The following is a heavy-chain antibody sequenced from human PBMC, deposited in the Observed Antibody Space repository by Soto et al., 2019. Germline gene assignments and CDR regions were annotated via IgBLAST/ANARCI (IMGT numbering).Heavy chain of an antibody. D-gene: IGHD6-19*01. CDR3: ARDPRYSSGWSAGFDY. CDR1: GFTFSSYS. J-gene: IGHJ4*02. CDR2: ISSSSSYI. Sequence: GGSLRLSCAASGFTFSSYSMNWVRQAPGKGLEWVSSISSSSSYIYYADSVKGRFTISRDNAKNSLYLQMNSLRAEDTAVYYCARDPRYSSGWSAGFDYWGQGTLVTVSS. V-gene: IGHV3-21*01.